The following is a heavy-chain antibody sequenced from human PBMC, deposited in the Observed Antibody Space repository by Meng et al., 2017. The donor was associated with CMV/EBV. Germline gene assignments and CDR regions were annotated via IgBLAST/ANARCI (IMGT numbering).Heavy chain of an antibody. CDR1: GGSISSSSYY. J-gene: IGHJ6*02. Sequence: SETLSLTCTVSGGSISSSSYYWGWIRQPPGKGLEWIGSIYYSGSTYYNPSLKSRVTISVDTSKNQFSLKLSSVTAADTAVYYCARGYCSSTSCYWFYYYYGMDVWGQGTTVTVSS. V-gene: IGHV4-39*07. D-gene: IGHD2-2*01. CDR3: ARGYCSSTSCYWFYYYYGMDV. CDR2: IYYSGST.